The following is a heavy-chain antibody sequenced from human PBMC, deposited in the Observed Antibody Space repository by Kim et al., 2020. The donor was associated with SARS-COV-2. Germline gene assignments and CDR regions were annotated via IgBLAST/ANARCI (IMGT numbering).Heavy chain of an antibody. CDR2: IIPILGIA. Sequence: SVKVSCKASGGTFSSYGISWVRQAPGQGLEWMGRIIPILGIANYAQKFQGRVTITADKSTSTAYMELSSLRSEDTAVYYCARDAVKYSSSWYYNDWGQGTLVTVSS. J-gene: IGHJ4*02. CDR1: GGTFSSYG. D-gene: IGHD6-13*01. V-gene: IGHV1-69*04. CDR3: ARDAVKYSSSWYYND.